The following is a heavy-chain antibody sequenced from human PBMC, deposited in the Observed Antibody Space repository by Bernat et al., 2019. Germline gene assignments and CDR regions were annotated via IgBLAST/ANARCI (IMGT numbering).Heavy chain of an antibody. V-gene: IGHV4-59*01. CDR3: AREGGKVGRSTGYYCDY. Sequence: QVQLQESGPGLVKPSETLSLTCTVSGVSISSYYWSWIRQPPGKGLEWIGYIYYSGSTNYNPSLKSRVTISVDTSKNQFSLKLSSVTGADTAVYYCAREGGKVGRSTGYYCDYWGQGTLVNVCS. CDR1: GVSISSYY. D-gene: IGHD2-2*01. J-gene: IGHJ4*02. CDR2: IYYSGST.